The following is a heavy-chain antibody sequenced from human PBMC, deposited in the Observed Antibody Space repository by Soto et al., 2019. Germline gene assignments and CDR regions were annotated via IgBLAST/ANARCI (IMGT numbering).Heavy chain of an antibody. CDR2: IYYSGST. Sequence: SETLSLTCTVSGGSISSYYWSWIRQPPGKGLEWIGYIYYSGSTNYNPSLKSRVTISVDTSKNQFSLKLSSVTAADTAVYYCARGGRAYYYMDVWGKGTTVTVSS. CDR1: GGSISSYY. CDR3: ARGGRAYYYMDV. V-gene: IGHV4-59*01. J-gene: IGHJ6*03.